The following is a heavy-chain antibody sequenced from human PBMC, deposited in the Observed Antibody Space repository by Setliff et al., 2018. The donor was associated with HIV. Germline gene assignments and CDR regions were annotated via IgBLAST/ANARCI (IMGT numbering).Heavy chain of an antibody. Sequence: SETLSLTCSVSGASITSGGHYWTWIRQHPERGLEWIGHIHSGGSTFYNPSLKSRLIISLDPSENQFSLKLDSVTAADTAIYYCAQVLEYCDSSTCYGGVDYWGQGTLVTVSS. CDR3: AQVLEYCDSSTCYGGVDY. D-gene: IGHD2-2*01. CDR1: GASITSGGHY. V-gene: IGHV4-31*03. J-gene: IGHJ4*02. CDR2: IHSGGST.